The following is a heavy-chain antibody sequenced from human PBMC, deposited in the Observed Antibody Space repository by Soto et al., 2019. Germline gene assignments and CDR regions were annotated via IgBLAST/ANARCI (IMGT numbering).Heavy chain of an antibody. CDR1: GGTFSSYA. J-gene: IGHJ6*02. Sequence: SVKVSCKASGGTFSSYAISWVRQAPEQGLEWMGGIIPIFGTANYAQKFQGRVTITADESTSTAYMELSSLRSEDTAVYYCARGIYYYGSGSYPYYYGMDVWGQGTTVTVSS. CDR2: IIPIFGTA. V-gene: IGHV1-69*13. CDR3: ARGIYYYGSGSYPYYYGMDV. D-gene: IGHD3-10*01.